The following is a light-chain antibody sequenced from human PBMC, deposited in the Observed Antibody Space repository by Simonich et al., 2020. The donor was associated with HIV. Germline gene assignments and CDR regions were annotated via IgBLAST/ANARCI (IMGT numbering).Light chain of an antibody. V-gene: IGLV2-8*01. CDR3: SSYAGSNNVV. Sequence: QSALTQPLSASGSPGQSVTISCTGTSSDVGGYNYVSWYQQHPGKAPKLMIYEVSQRPSGVPDRFSGSKSGNTASLTVSGLQAEDEADYYCSSYAGSNNVVFGGGTKLTVL. CDR2: EVS. J-gene: IGLJ2*01. CDR1: SSDVGGYNY.